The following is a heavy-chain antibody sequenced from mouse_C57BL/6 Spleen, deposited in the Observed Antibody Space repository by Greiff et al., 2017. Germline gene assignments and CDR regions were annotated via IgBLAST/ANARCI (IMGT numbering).Heavy chain of an antibody. CDR2: IDPENGDT. V-gene: IGHV1-82*01. J-gene: IGHJ2*01. CDR3: TSEGDY. Sequence: QVQLQQSGPELVKPGASVKISCKASGYAFSSSWMNWVKQRPGKGLEWIGWIDPENGDTEYASKFQGKATITADTSSNTAYLQLSSLTSEDTAVYYCTSEGDYWGQGTTLTVSS. CDR1: GYAFSSSW. D-gene: IGHD3-2*02.